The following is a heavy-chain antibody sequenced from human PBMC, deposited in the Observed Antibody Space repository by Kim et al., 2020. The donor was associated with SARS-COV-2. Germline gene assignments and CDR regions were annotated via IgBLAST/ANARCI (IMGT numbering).Heavy chain of an antibody. J-gene: IGHJ6*02. V-gene: IGHV4-61*01. CDR3: ARDLDVLRYFDWSRPSGGMDG. CDR1: GGSVSSGSYY. Sequence: SETLSLTCTVSGGSVSSGSYYWSWIRQPPGKGLEWIGYIYYSGSTNYNPSLKSRVTISVDTSKNQFSLKLSSVTAADTAVYYCARDLDVLRYFDWSRPSGGMDGWGQGTTGNVSS. CDR2: IYYSGST. D-gene: IGHD3-9*01.